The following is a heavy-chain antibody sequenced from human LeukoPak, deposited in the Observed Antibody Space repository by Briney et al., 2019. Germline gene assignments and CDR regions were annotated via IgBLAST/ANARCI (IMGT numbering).Heavy chain of an antibody. D-gene: IGHD6-13*01. CDR3: ATDRAAAGVFDY. V-gene: IGHV1-2*06. CDR1: GYTFTGYH. J-gene: IGHJ4*02. Sequence: ASVKVSCKASGYTFTGYHMHWVRQAPGQGLEWMGRINPNSGDTNYAQKFQGRVTMTEDTSTDTAYMELSSLRSEDTAVYYCATDRAAAGVFDYWGPGTLVTVSS. CDR2: INPNSGDT.